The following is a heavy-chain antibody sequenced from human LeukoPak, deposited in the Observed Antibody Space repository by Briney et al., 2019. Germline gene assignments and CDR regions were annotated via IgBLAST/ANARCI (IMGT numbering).Heavy chain of an antibody. Sequence: GGSLRRSCAASGFTFSTYWIHWVRQAPGEGLVWVSRINSDGSSISYADSVKGRFTISRDNAKNAVFLQMNGLRVEDTAVYYCARGYHHWGQGTLVTVSS. D-gene: IGHD2-2*02. CDR3: ARGYHH. V-gene: IGHV3-74*01. CDR1: GFTFSTYW. J-gene: IGHJ5*02. CDR2: INSDGSSI.